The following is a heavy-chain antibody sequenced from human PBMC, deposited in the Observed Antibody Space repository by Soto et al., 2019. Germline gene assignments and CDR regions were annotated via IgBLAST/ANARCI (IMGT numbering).Heavy chain of an antibody. CDR2: IWYDGSNK. V-gene: IGHV3-33*01. CDR3: ASPLAYCGGDCYSSLGY. J-gene: IGHJ4*02. D-gene: IGHD2-21*02. CDR1: GFTFSSYG. Sequence: GGSLRLSCAASGFTFSSYGMHWVRQAPGKGLEWVAVIWYDGSNKYYADSVKGRFTISRDNSKNTLYLQMNSLRAEDTAVYYCASPLAYCGGDCYSSLGYWGQGTLVTVSS.